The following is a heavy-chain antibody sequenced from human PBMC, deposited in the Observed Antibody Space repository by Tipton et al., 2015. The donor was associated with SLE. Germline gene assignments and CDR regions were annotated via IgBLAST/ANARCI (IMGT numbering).Heavy chain of an antibody. V-gene: IGHV4-59*11. D-gene: IGHD4/OR15-4a*01. CDR2: VYHSGST. Sequence: TLSLTCTVSIGSITSHYWSWVRQSPGKGLEWIAYVYHSGSTTYNPSLKSRVTISFDTSETQFSLKLASVTIADTAVYYCARVSSGTNYAIESWGQGTLVTVSS. CDR1: IGSITSHY. J-gene: IGHJ4*02. CDR3: ARVSSGTNYAIES.